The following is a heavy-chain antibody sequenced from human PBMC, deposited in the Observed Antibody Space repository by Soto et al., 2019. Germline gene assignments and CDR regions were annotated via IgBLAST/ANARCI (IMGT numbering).Heavy chain of an antibody. CDR1: GGSISSGGYS. CDR2: ISHSGST. CDR3: AARSTDYAFDI. D-gene: IGHD4-4*01. J-gene: IGHJ3*02. Sequence: QLQLQESGAGLVKPSQTLSLTCAVSGGSISSGGYSWSWIRQPPGTGLEWIGYISHSGSTYYNPSLTSRVTRSVDRSKNQFSLKLSSVTTADTAVYYWAARSTDYAFDIWGPGTIVTFSS. V-gene: IGHV4-30-2*01.